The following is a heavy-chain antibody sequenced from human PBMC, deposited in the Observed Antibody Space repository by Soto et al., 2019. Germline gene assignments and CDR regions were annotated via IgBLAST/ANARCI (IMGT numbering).Heavy chain of an antibody. V-gene: IGHV3-23*01. CDR1: GFTFSSYA. CDR2: ISGSGGST. Sequence: LRLSCAASGFTFSSYAMGWVRQAPGKGLEWVSAISGSGGSTYYADSVKGRFTISRDNSKNTLYLQMNSLRAEDTAVYYCATNTHRNYSRDAFDIWGQGRRVTV. D-gene: IGHD6-13*01. CDR3: ATNTHRNYSRDAFDI. J-gene: IGHJ3*02.